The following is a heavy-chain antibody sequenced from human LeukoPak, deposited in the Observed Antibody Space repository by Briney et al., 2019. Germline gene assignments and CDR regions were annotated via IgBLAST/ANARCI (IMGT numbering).Heavy chain of an antibody. D-gene: IGHD3-22*01. CDR2: IYPGDSDT. Sequence: GESLKISCKGSGYSFTSYWIGWVRQMPGKGLEWMGIIYPGDSDTRYSPSFQGQVTISADKSISTAYLQWSSLKASDTAMYYCARISGSGYYRAFTLVDYWGQGTLVTVSS. V-gene: IGHV5-51*01. CDR1: GYSFTSYW. J-gene: IGHJ4*02. CDR3: ARISGSGYYRAFTLVDY.